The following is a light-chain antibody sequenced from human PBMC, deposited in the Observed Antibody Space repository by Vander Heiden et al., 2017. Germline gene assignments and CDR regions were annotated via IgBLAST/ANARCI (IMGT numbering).Light chain of an antibody. V-gene: IGLV3-1*01. CDR3: QAWDGRIEVV. Sequence: SYEVTQPPSVSVSPGQTATITCPGDPLGDKNVCWYQQQPGQSPVLIIYKDVKRPSGIPERFSGSNSGNTATLTISGTQAMDEADYYCQAWDGRIEVVFGGGTKLTVL. CDR2: KDV. J-gene: IGLJ2*01. CDR1: PLGDKN.